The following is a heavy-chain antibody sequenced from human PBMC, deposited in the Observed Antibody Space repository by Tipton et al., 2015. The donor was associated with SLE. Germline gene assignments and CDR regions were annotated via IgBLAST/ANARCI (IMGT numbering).Heavy chain of an antibody. CDR3: ASWPRWDAFDI. CDR1: GYSFTSYW. CDR2: IYPGDSDT. Sequence: QLVQSGAEVKKPGESLKISCKGSGYSFTSYWIGWVRQMPGKGLEWMGLIYPGDSDTRYSPSFQGQVSISADMSTYTAYLQWSSLKASDSAIYYCASWPRWDAFDIWGQGTMVTVYS. J-gene: IGHJ3*02. V-gene: IGHV5-51*03.